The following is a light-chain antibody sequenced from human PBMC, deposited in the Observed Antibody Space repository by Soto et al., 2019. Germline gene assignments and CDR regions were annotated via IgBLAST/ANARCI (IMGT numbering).Light chain of an antibody. J-gene: IGLJ1*01. Sequence: QSVLTQPASVSGSPGQSITISCTGTSSDVGAYNYVSWYQQHPGKAPKLVIYEVTKRPSGVPDRFSGSKSGNTASLTVSGLQAEDEADYYCSSFTGASTIFGTGTKLTVL. CDR3: SSFTGASTI. CDR1: SSDVGAYNY. V-gene: IGLV2-14*01. CDR2: EVT.